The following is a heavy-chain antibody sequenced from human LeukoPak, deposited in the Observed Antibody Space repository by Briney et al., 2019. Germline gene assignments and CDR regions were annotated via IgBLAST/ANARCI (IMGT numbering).Heavy chain of an antibody. CDR2: IYHSGST. CDR1: GYSISSGYY. V-gene: IGHV4-38-2*02. D-gene: IGHD6-19*01. Sequence: PSETLSLTCTVSGYSISSGYYWGWIRQPPGKGLEWIGSIYHSGSTYYNPSLKSRVTISVDTSKNQFSLKLSSVTAADTAVYYCARVSGWYYKFDYWGQGTLVTVSS. J-gene: IGHJ4*02. CDR3: ARVSGWYYKFDY.